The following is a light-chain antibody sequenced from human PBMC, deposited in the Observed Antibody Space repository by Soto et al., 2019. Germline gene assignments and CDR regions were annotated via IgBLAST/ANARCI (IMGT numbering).Light chain of an antibody. CDR2: GAS. Sequence: ELVLTQSQGTLSLTPGGRATLSCRDSQSVSSSYLAWYQQKPGQAPRLLIYGASSRATGIPDRFSGSGSGTDFTLTISRLEPEDFAVYYCQQYGSSIFTFGPGTKVDIK. J-gene: IGKJ3*01. CDR1: QSVSSSY. CDR3: QQYGSSIFT. V-gene: IGKV3-20*01.